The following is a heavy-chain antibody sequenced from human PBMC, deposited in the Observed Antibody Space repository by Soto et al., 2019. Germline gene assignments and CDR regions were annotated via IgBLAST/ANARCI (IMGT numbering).Heavy chain of an antibody. D-gene: IGHD2-15*01. J-gene: IGHJ4*02. Sequence: GGARRLSCAASGFTFSSYAMSWGRQAPGKGLEGGSAISGSGGSPYYADSVKGRFPIARDNSKNTLYLQMNSLRAEDTAVYYCAKDPRVVVVVAAHFDYWGQGTLVTVSS. V-gene: IGHV3-23*01. CDR1: GFTFSSYA. CDR2: ISGSGGSP. CDR3: AKDPRVVVVVAAHFDY.